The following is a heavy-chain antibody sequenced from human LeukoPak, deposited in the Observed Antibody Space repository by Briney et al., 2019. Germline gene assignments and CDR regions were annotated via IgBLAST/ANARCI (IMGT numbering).Heavy chain of an antibody. CDR3: APLVYYYGSGSYLY. V-gene: IGHV1-24*01. CDR2: FDPEDGET. CDR1: GYTLTELS. Sequence: ASVKVSCKVSGYTLTELSMHWVRQAPGKGLEWMGGFDPEDGETIYAQKFQGRVTMTEDTSTDTAYMELSSLRSEDTAVYYCAPLVYYYGSGSYLYWGQGTLVTVSS. J-gene: IGHJ4*02. D-gene: IGHD3-10*01.